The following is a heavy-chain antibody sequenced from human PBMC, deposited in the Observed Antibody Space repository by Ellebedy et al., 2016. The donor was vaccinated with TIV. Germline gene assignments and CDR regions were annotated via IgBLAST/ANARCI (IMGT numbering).Heavy chain of an antibody. CDR1: GFTFSSYW. D-gene: IGHD3-10*01. CDR3: AKDQWSGSLPYYYYYYMDV. Sequence: GESLKISXAASGFTFSSYWMSWVRQAPGKGLEWVANIKQDGSEKYYVDSVKGRFTISRDNAKNTLYLQMNSLRAEDTAVYYCAKDQWSGSLPYYYYYYMDVWGKGTTVTVSS. J-gene: IGHJ6*03. CDR2: IKQDGSEK. V-gene: IGHV3-7*01.